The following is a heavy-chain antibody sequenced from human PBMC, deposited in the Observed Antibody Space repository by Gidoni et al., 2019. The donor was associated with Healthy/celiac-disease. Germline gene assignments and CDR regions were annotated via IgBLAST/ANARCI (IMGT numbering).Heavy chain of an antibody. V-gene: IGHV1-69*01. CDR1: GGTFSSYA. J-gene: IGHJ2*01. Sequence: QVQLVQSGAEVKKPGSSVKVSCKASGGTFSSYAIRWVRQAPGQVLEWLGGIIPIFGTANYAQKFQGRVTITADESTSTAYMELSSLRSEDTAVYYCARLTGDYWYFDLWGRGTLVTVSS. D-gene: IGHD7-27*01. CDR3: ARLTGDYWYFDL. CDR2: IIPIFGTA.